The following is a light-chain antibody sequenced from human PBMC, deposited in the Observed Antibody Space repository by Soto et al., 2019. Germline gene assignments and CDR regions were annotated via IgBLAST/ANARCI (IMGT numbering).Light chain of an antibody. J-gene: IGLJ7*01. CDR1: RSKIVSSN. CDR2: KNS. CDR3: AEWEDRLSCAV. V-gene: IGLV1-47*01. Sequence: QSVLTQPPSASGTPGQRVTISCSGSRSKIVSSNVYRYQQLPGTDPKLLIYKNSQRPSWVSDRFSGSKSGTSASLAISELRSEDEADYYCAEWEDRLSCAVFGGGHQLTVL.